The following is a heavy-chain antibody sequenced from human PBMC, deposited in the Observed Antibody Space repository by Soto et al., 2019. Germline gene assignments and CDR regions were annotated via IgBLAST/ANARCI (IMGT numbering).Heavy chain of an antibody. D-gene: IGHD6-6*01. J-gene: IGHJ5*02. CDR1: GYSFTSYD. V-gene: IGHV1-8*01. CDR3: AREVVETSSLWLDP. Sequence: ASVKVSCKASGYSFTSYDINWVRQATGQGLEWIGWMNTNTNTTDSAEVFEGRVSLTWDTSISTAYMQLNSLKIDDTAVYYCAREVVETSSLWLDPWGQGTLVTVSS. CDR2: MNTNTNTT.